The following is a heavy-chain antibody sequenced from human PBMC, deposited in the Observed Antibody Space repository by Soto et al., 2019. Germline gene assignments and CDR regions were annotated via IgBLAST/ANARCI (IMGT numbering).Heavy chain of an antibody. CDR1: GYHCTRYW. CDR2: IYPGDSDT. CDR3: ARQGIAAATDAFDI. V-gene: IGHV5-51*01. J-gene: IGHJ3*02. Sequence: GESLKLSCTCSGYHCTRYWIGWVRPLPGKGLEWMGIIYPGDSDTRYSPSFQGQVIISADKSISTAYLQWSSLKASDTAMYYCARQGIAAATDAFDIWGQGTMVTVSS. D-gene: IGHD6-13*01.